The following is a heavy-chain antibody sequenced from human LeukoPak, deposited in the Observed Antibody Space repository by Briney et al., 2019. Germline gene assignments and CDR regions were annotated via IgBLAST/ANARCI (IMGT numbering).Heavy chain of an antibody. CDR3: AKSRYSTTSPMDV. CDR2: ISGGGGST. J-gene: IGHJ6*02. D-gene: IGHD5-18*01. V-gene: IGHV3-23*01. CDR1: GFTFGSYA. Sequence: GGSLRLSCAASGFTFGSYAMSWVRQAPGKGLEWVSAISGGGGSTYYADSVKGRFTISRDNSKNTLFLQMNSLRAEDTAVYSCAKSRYSTTSPMDVWGLGATVTVSS.